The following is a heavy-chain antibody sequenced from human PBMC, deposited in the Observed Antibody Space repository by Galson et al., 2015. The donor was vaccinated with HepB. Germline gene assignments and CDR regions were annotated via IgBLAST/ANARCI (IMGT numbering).Heavy chain of an antibody. D-gene: IGHD3-10*01. J-gene: IGHJ4*02. CDR3: AKGLWFGELLFETGDALDY. CDR2: ISGSGGST. CDR1: GFTFSSYA. Sequence: SLRLSCAASGFTFSSYAMSWVRQAPGKGLEWVSAISGSGGSTYYADSVKGRFTISRDNSKNTLYLQMNSLRAEDTAVYYCAKGLWFGELLFETGDALDYWGQGTLVTVSS. V-gene: IGHV3-23*01.